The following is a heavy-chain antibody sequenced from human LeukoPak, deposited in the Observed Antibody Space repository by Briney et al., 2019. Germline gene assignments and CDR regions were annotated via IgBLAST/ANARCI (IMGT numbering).Heavy chain of an antibody. CDR3: ARKYSNYVRGYYYMDV. V-gene: IGHV3-21*01. D-gene: IGHD4-11*01. J-gene: IGHJ6*03. Sequence: GGPLRLSGAALGFTSRTYSMNWFGKAPGKGWEWVSSFSSSSSYIYYADSVKGRFTISRDNAKNSLYLQMNSLRAEDTAVYYCARKYSNYVRGYYYMDVWGKGTTVTVSS. CDR1: GFTSRTYS. CDR2: FSSSSSYI.